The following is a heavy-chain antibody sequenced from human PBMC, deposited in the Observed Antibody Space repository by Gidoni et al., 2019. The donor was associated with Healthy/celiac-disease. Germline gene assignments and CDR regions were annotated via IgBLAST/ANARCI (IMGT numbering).Heavy chain of an antibody. Sequence: QVQLVESGGGVVQPGRSLRLSCSASGFPFSSYGMHWVRQAPGKGLEWVAVIWYDGSNKYYADSVKGRFTISRDNSKNTLYLQMNSLRAEDTAVYYCARDSYYYDSSGYSFDYWGQGTLVTVSS. CDR1: GFPFSSYG. D-gene: IGHD3-22*01. CDR2: IWYDGSNK. J-gene: IGHJ4*02. CDR3: ARDSYYYDSSGYSFDY. V-gene: IGHV3-33*01.